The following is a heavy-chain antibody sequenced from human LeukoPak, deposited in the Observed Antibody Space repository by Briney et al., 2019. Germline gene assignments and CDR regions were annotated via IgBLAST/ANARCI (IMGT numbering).Heavy chain of an antibody. Sequence: GGSLRLSCVDSGFTFTNAWMSGVRQAPGKGLEWIGRIKSKTYGETTNYAEPVRGRFTISRDDSKSAVYLQMNSLKIEDTAVYYCTTDLGTYYHGSQRLIPIDYWGQGTLVTVSS. CDR3: TTDLGTYYHGSQRLIPIDY. D-gene: IGHD3-10*01. V-gene: IGHV3-15*01. CDR2: IKSKTYGETT. CDR1: GFTFTNAW. J-gene: IGHJ4*02.